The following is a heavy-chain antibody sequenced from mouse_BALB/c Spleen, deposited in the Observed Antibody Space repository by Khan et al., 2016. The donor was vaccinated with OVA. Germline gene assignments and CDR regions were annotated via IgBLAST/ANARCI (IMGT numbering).Heavy chain of an antibody. CDR2: IDPTNDNI. V-gene: IGHV14-3*02. CDR3: ATLYVNPFAY. D-gene: IGHD2-1*01. CDR1: GFNIKDTY. Sequence: VQLQQSGAELVKPGASIKLSCTASGFNIKDTYMHWVKQRPEQGPEWIGRIDPTNDNIKYDPKFQDKATITADTSSNTAYLQLSSLTSEDTAVYYCATLYVNPFAYWGQVNLVSVSA. J-gene: IGHJ3*01.